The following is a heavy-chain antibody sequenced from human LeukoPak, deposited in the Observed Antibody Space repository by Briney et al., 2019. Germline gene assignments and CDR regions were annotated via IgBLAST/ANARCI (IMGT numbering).Heavy chain of an antibody. CDR3: ARPHYWELLGY. V-gene: IGHV4-34*01. Sequence: SETLSLTCAVYGGSFSGYYWSWIRQPPGKGVEWIGEIKHRGSTNYNPSLKSRVTISVDTSKNQFSLKLSSVTAADTAVYYCARPHYWELLGYWGHGTLVTVSP. J-gene: IGHJ4*01. CDR1: GGSFSGYY. CDR2: IKHRGST. D-gene: IGHD1-26*01.